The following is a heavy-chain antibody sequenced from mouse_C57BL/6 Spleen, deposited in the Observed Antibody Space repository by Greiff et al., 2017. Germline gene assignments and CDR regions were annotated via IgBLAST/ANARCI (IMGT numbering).Heavy chain of an antibody. V-gene: IGHV1-63*01. J-gene: IGHJ2*01. CDR3: ARGDDDYDGAMDD. CDR1: GYTFTNYW. D-gene: IGHD2-13*01. CDR2: IYPGGGYT. Sequence: QVQLQQSGAELVRPGASVKLSCKASGYTFTNYWIGWVKQRPGHGLEWIGDIYPGGGYTNYNEKFTGKATLTADKSSSTAYMQFSSLTSEDSAIYYCARGDDDYDGAMDDWGQGTTLTVAS.